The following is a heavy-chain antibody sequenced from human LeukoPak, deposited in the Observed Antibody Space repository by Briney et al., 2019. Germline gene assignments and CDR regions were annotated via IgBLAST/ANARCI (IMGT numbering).Heavy chain of an antibody. CDR3: ARNLGDNYGSGSYPLGY. V-gene: IGHV5-10-1*01. Sequence: GESLKISCKGSGYSFTSYWISWVRQMPGKGLEWMGRIDPSDSYTNYSPSFQGHVTISADKSISTAYLQWSSLKASDTAMYYCARNLGDNYGSGSYPLGYWGQGTLVTVSS. CDR2: IDPSDSYT. J-gene: IGHJ4*02. CDR1: GYSFTSYW. D-gene: IGHD3-10*01.